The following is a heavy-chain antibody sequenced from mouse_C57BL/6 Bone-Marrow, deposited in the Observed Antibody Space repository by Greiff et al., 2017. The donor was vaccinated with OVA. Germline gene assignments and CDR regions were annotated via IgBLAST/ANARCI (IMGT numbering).Heavy chain of an antibody. V-gene: IGHV1-61*01. J-gene: IGHJ2*01. CDR3: ARRARYYGSRDY. CDR2: IYPSDSET. D-gene: IGHD1-1*01. CDR1: GYTFTSYW. Sequence: VQLQQPGAELVRPGSSVKLSCKASGYTFTSYWMDWVKQRPGQGLEWIGNIYPSDSETHYNQKFKDKATLTVDKSSSTAYMQLSSLTSEDSAVYYCARRARYYGSRDYWGQGTTLTVSS.